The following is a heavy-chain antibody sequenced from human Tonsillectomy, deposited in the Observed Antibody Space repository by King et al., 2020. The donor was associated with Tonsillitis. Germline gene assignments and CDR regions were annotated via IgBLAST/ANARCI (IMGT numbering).Heavy chain of an antibody. CDR1: GGSFSGYY. Sequence: VQLQQWGAGLLKPSETLSLTCAVYGGSFSGYYWNLIRQPPGKGLGWIGEIDHSGSTNYKPSLNSRVTISVDTPKNQFSLKLSSVTAADTAVYYCARGSPDDSSGSLFDYWGQGTLVTVSS. J-gene: IGHJ4*02. CDR3: ARGSPDDSSGSLFDY. D-gene: IGHD3-22*01. CDR2: IDHSGST. V-gene: IGHV4-34*01.